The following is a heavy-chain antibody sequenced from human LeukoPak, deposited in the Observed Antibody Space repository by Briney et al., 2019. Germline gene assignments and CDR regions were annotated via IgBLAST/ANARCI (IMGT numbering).Heavy chain of an antibody. D-gene: IGHD3-9*01. Sequence: WETLSLTCAVYGGSITGYYWRWIRQTPGRGLEWVGEIHYSGATSYNPSLKSRATISIDTSKNHFSLRLSYVTAADTAVYFCARGNILTGYCFDFWGQGALVTVSS. CDR3: ARGNILTGYCFDF. CDR1: GGSITGYY. CDR2: IHYSGAT. V-gene: IGHV4-34*01. J-gene: IGHJ4*02.